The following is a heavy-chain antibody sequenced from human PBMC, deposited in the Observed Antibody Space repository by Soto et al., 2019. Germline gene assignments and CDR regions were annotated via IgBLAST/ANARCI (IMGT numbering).Heavy chain of an antibody. D-gene: IGHD1-26*01. CDR3: ARAAVKLGATLFDS. J-gene: IGHJ4*02. V-gene: IGHV4-34*01. CDR1: VGSLRGPY. CDR2: IKHIGFT. Sequence: SWPLSLTCSVWVGSLRGPYGIWIRQSPDKGVELIGEIKHIGFTNYNPTLKSRVTISRDASKIQFSLRLSSMTAADSAVYFCARAAVKLGATLFDSWGQGTLVTVSS.